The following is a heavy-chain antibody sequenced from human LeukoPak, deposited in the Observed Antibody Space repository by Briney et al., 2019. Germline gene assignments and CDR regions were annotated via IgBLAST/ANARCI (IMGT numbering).Heavy chain of an antibody. Sequence: SETLSLTCTDSGGSISSYYWSWIRQPPGKGLEWIGYIYYSGSTNYNPSLKSRVTISVDTSKNQFSLRLSSVTAADTAVYYCARHGGTAMVTPTHWGQGTLVTVSS. CDR3: ARHGGTAMVTPTH. V-gene: IGHV4-59*01. CDR1: GGSISSYY. D-gene: IGHD5-18*01. J-gene: IGHJ4*02. CDR2: IYYSGST.